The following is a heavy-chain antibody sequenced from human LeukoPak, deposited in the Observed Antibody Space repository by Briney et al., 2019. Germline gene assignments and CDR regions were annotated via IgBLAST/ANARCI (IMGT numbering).Heavy chain of an antibody. Sequence: SETLSLTCTVSGGSIRGSSYYWGWIRQPPGKGLEWIGSIYYSGSTSYNPSLKSRVTISADTSKNQSSLKLSSVTAADTAVYFCAGDYGDYYFDYWGQGTLVTVSS. D-gene: IGHD4-17*01. CDR1: GGSIRGSSYY. CDR3: AGDYGDYYFDY. CDR2: IYYSGST. V-gene: IGHV4-39*07. J-gene: IGHJ4*02.